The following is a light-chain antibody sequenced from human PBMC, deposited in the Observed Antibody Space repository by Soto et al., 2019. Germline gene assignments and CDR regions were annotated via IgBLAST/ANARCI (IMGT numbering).Light chain of an antibody. Sequence: ELVLTQSPGTLSLSPGERANLSSSPTGSVVSNYLDWYQLKPGQAPSLLIYDASSRHSGIPERFSGSGSGTDFTLTISRLEPEDFAVYYCQQYGSIPWTFGQGTKVDIK. V-gene: IGKV3-20*01. CDR2: DAS. CDR1: GSVVSNY. J-gene: IGKJ1*01. CDR3: QQYGSIPWT.